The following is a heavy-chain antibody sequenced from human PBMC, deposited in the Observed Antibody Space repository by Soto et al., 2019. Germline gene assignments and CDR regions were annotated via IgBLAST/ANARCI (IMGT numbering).Heavy chain of an antibody. CDR2: TYYRSKWYN. CDR1: GDSVSSNSAA. Sequence: QSQTLSLTCAISGDSVSSNSAAWNWIRQSPSRGLEWLGRTYYRSKWYNDYAVSVKSRITINPDTSKNQFSLQLNSVTPEDTAVYYCARGGSGDGAATLYYFDYWGQGTLVTVSS. V-gene: IGHV6-1*01. CDR3: ARGGSGDGAATLYYFDY. J-gene: IGHJ4*02. D-gene: IGHD6-13*01.